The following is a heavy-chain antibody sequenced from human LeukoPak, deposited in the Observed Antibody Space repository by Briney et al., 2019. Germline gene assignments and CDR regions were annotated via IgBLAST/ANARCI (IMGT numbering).Heavy chain of an antibody. CDR1: GYTFTTYP. CDR2: INPNSGGT. V-gene: IGHV1-2*04. J-gene: IGHJ6*02. Sequence: GASVKVSCKASGYTFTTYPMNWVRQAPGQGLEWMGWINPNSGGTNYAQKFQGWVTMTRDTSISTAYMELSRLRSDDTAVYYCARVLRDGPSLYGMDVWGQGTTVTVSS. CDR3: ARVLRDGPSLYGMDV. D-gene: IGHD5-24*01.